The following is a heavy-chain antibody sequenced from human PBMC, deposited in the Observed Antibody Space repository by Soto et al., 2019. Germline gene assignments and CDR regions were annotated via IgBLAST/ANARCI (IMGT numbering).Heavy chain of an antibody. CDR3: AKTYYYDSAGYYATFDP. CDR1: GYSFTDYW. CDR2: IDPSDSYT. V-gene: IGHV5-10-1*01. Sequence: GESLKISCKGSGYSFTDYWISWVRQMPGKGLEWMGRIDPSDSYTNYSPSFQGHVTISADKSISTAYLQWNSLKASDTAMYYCAKTYYYDSAGYYATFDPWGQGTLVTVSS. J-gene: IGHJ5*02. D-gene: IGHD3-22*01.